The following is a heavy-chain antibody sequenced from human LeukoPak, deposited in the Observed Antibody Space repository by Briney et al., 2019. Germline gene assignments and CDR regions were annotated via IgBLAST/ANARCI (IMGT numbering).Heavy chain of an antibody. Sequence: GASVKVSCKASGYTFTSYSMHWVRQAPGQRLEWMGWINAGNGNTKYSQNFQGRVTITRDTSASTAYMELSSLRSEDTAVYYCARDPYYNYVWGSTDYWGQGTLVTVSS. CDR2: INAGNGNT. D-gene: IGHD3-16*01. CDR1: GYTFTSYS. V-gene: IGHV1-3*01. CDR3: ARDPYYNYVWGSTDY. J-gene: IGHJ4*02.